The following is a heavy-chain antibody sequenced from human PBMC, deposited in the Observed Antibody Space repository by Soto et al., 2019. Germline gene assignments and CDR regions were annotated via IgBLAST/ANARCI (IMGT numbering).Heavy chain of an antibody. CDR1: GFTFSSYG. CDR2: ISYDGSYK. Sequence: QVQLVESGGGVVQPGRSLRLSCAASGFTFSSYGMHWVRRAPGKGLEWVAVISYDGSYKYYADSVKGRFTISRDNSKNTLYLQMNSLRAEDTAVYYCAKWNGGFDYWGQGTLVTVSS. V-gene: IGHV3-30*18. CDR3: AKWNGGFDY. D-gene: IGHD3-16*01. J-gene: IGHJ4*02.